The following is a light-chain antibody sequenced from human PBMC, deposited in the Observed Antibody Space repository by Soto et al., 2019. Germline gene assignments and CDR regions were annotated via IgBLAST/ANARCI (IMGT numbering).Light chain of an antibody. J-gene: IGKJ2*01. CDR1: QNIERY. CDR2: AAA. V-gene: IGKV1-39*01. Sequence: DIQMTQSPSSLSASIGDTITISCRASQNIERYLNWYQKKEGRAPQLLMFAAANLESGVPSRFRGSGSGTDFPLTISSLQPEDVATYYCQQTHSTIHSFGQGTKVDIK. CDR3: QQTHSTIHS.